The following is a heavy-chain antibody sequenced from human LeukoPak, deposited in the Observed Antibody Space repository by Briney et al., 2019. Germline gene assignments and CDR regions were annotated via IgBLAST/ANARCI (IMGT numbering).Heavy chain of an antibody. Sequence: GGSLRLSCAASGFTFSSYAMSWVRQAPGKGLEWVSAISGSGGSTYYADSVKGRFTISRDNSKNTLYLQMNSLRAEDTAVYYCAKDEPEGELPPEGDYWGQGTLVTVTS. CDR1: GFTFSSYA. CDR3: AKDEPEGELPPEGDY. J-gene: IGHJ4*02. D-gene: IGHD1-26*01. CDR2: ISGSGGST. V-gene: IGHV3-23*01.